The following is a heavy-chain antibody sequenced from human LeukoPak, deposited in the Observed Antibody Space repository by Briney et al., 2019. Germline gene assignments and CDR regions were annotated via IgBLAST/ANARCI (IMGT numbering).Heavy chain of an antibody. CDR1: GGSISSSSYY. CDR3: ARFRTPSTVVSGKKYYFDY. J-gene: IGHJ4*02. Sequence: PSETLSLTCTVSGGSISSSSYYWGWIRQPPGKGLEWIGSIYYSGSTYYNPSLKSRVTISVDTSKNQFSLKLSSVTAADTAVYYCARFRTPSTVVSGKKYYFDYWGQGTLVTVSS. D-gene: IGHD4-23*01. CDR2: IYYSGST. V-gene: IGHV4-39*07.